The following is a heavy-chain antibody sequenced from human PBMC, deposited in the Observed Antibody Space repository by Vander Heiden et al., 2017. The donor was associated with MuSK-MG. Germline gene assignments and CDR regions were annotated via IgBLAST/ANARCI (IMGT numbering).Heavy chain of an antibody. CDR1: GFPFSSYS. D-gene: IGHD3-10*01. Sequence: EVQLVESGGGLVQPGGSLRPYCAASGFPFSSYSMNWVRQAPGKGLEWVSLVSSTSRTIYYADSVKGRFTISRDNAKNLVSLQMNSLRAEDTAVYYCARDSYGSGPDVFDYWGQGTPVTVSS. CDR2: VSSTSRTI. V-gene: IGHV3-48*04. J-gene: IGHJ4*02. CDR3: ARDSYGSGPDVFDY.